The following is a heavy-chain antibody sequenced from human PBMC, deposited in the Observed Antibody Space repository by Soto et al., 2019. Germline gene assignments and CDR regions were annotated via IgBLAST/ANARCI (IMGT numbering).Heavy chain of an antibody. D-gene: IGHD5-12*01. CDR2: IDWDDDK. V-gene: IGHV2-70*11. CDR3: ARILNSGYGHYYYYYMDV. J-gene: IGHJ6*03. CDR1: GFSLSTSGMC. Sequence: SCPTLVNPTQTLTLTCTFSGFSLSTSGMCVSWIRQPPGKALEWLARIDWDDDKYYSTSLKTRLTISKDTSKNQVVLTMTNMDPVDTATYYCARILNSGYGHYYYYYMDVWGKGTTVTVSS.